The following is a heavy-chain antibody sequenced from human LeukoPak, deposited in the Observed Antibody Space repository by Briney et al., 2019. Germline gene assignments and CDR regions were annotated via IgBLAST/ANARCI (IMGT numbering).Heavy chain of an antibody. CDR1: GFTFSSYG. CDR2: ISHDGSNK. V-gene: IGHV3-30*18. CDR3: AKDWWDSNYGRSYYYYYMDV. J-gene: IGHJ6*03. Sequence: WRSLRLSCAAPGFTFSSYGMHWVRQAPGKGLEWVAVISHDGSNKYYADSVKGRFTISRDNSKNTLYLQMNSLRAEDTAVYYCAKDWWDSNYGRSYYYYYMDVWGKGTTVTVSS. D-gene: IGHD4-11*01.